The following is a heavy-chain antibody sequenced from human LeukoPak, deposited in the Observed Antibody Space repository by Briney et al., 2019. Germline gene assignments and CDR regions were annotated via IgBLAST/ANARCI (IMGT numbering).Heavy chain of an antibody. Sequence: GGSLRLSCAASGFTFSSYSMNWVRQAPGKGLEWVSYISSSSSTIYYADSVKVRFTISRDNAKNPLYLQMSSLRAEDTAVYYCARDLALAYLDSSSPPETGYYFDYWGQGPLVTVSS. J-gene: IGHJ4*02. CDR1: GFTFSSYS. D-gene: IGHD6-6*01. V-gene: IGHV3-48*01. CDR3: ARDLALAYLDSSSPPETGYYFDY. CDR2: ISSSSSTI.